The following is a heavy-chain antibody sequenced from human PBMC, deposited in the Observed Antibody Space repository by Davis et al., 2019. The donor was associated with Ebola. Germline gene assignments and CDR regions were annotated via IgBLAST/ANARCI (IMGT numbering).Heavy chain of an antibody. D-gene: IGHD3-3*01. V-gene: IGHV3-11*04. CDR3: ARDPDPYYDFWSGYYTGNWFDP. CDR1: GFIFSDYY. CDR2: INTGGGSF. J-gene: IGHJ5*02. Sequence: GESLKISCAASGFIFSDYYMSWIRQAPGKGLEWVSYINTGGGSFFYGDSVKGRFTISRDNAKNSLYLQMNSLRAEDTAVYYCARDPDPYYDFWSGYYTGNWFDPWGQGTLVTVSS.